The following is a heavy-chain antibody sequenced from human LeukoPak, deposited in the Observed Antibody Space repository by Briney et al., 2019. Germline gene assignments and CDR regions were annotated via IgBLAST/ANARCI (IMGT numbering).Heavy chain of an antibody. CDR2: MKEDGSEK. CDR3: ARGGTLTTVTLFDY. V-gene: IGHV3-7*01. D-gene: IGHD4-17*01. J-gene: IGHJ4*02. CDR1: GFTFSTYW. Sequence: GGSLRLSCAASGFTFSTYWMTWVRQAPGKGLEWVANMKEDGSEKYYVDSVKGRFTISRDNAKNSLYLQMNSLRAEDTAVYYCARGGTLTTVTLFDYWGQGTLVTVSS.